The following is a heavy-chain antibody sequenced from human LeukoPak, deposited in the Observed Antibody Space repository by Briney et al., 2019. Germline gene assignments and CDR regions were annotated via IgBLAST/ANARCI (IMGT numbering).Heavy chain of an antibody. CDR3: ARGRKRFNSSGRDAFDI. CDR1: GYTFTGYY. D-gene: IGHD6-19*01. Sequence: GASVKVSCKASGYTFTGYYMHWVRQAPGQGLEWMGWINPNSGGTNYAQKFQGRVTMTRDTPISTAYMELSRLRSDDTAVYYCARGRKRFNSSGRDAFDIWGQGTMVTVSS. CDR2: INPNSGGT. J-gene: IGHJ3*02. V-gene: IGHV1-2*02.